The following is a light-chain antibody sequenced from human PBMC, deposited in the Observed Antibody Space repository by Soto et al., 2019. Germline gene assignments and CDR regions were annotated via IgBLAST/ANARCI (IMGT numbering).Light chain of an antibody. CDR2: EVT. J-gene: IGLJ2*01. CDR1: SNDIGAYNY. V-gene: IGLV2-14*03. Sequence: QSALTQPASVSGSPGQSITISCTGTSNDIGAYNYVSWYQQYPGKVPTLKIYEVTFRPSGVSNRFSGSKSGNTASLTISGLQTEDEADYYCGSYASATLIFGGGTKLTVL. CDR3: GSYASATLI.